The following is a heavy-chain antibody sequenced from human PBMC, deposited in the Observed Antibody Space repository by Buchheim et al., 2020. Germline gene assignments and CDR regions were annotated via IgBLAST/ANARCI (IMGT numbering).Heavy chain of an antibody. V-gene: IGHV3-30*18. D-gene: IGHD1-1*01. J-gene: IGHJ4*02. CDR2: ISYDGSNK. CDR1: GFTFSSYG. Sequence: QVQLVESGGGVVQPGRSLRLSCAASGFTFSSYGMHWVRQAPGKGLEWVAVISYDGSNKYYADSVKGRFTISRDNSKNTLYLQMNSLRAEDTAVYYCAKDRGQLELLTGFDYWGQGTL. CDR3: AKDRGQLELLTGFDY.